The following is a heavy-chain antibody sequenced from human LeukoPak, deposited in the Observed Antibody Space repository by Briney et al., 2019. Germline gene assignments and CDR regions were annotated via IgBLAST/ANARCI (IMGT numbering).Heavy chain of an antibody. J-gene: IGHJ4*02. CDR1: GFTFSSYA. CDR3: AKGRRPDIVVVPPARHFDY. CDR2: VSGSGGST. V-gene: IGHV3-23*01. Sequence: GGSLRLSCAASGFTFSSYAMSWVRQAPGKGLEWVSGVSGSGGSTYYADSVKGRFTISRDNSKNTLYLQMNSLRAEDTAVYYCAKGRRPDIVVVPPARHFDYWGQGTLVTVSS. D-gene: IGHD2-2*01.